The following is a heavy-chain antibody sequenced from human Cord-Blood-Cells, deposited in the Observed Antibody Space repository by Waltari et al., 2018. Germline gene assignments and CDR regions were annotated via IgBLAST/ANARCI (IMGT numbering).Heavy chain of an antibody. D-gene: IGHD2-2*01. CDR1: VDTFSSYA. CDR2: IIPIFGTA. Sequence: QVQLVQSGAAVKKPGSSVKVSCKASVDTFSSYAIRWVRQAPGQGLEWLGGIIPIFGTANYAQKFQGRVTITADESTSTAYMELSSLRSEDTAVYYCARYIVVVPAALYYGMDVWGQGTTVTVSS. J-gene: IGHJ6*02. CDR3: ARYIVVVPAALYYGMDV. V-gene: IGHV1-69*01.